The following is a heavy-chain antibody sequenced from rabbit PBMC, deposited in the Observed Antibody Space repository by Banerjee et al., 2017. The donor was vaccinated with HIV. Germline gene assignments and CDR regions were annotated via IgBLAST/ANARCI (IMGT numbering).Heavy chain of an antibody. CDR3: ARDGVGAYNSATFNL. CDR2: INTSSGNT. CDR1: GFSFSNKYV. V-gene: IGHV1S45*01. Sequence: QEQLEESGGDLVKPEGSLTLTCTASGFSFSNKYVMCWVRQAPGKGLEWIACINTSSGNTVYASWAKGRFTISKTSSTTVTLQMTSLTAADTATYFCARDGVGAYNSATFNLWGQGTLVTVS. D-gene: IGHD4-1*01. J-gene: IGHJ4*01.